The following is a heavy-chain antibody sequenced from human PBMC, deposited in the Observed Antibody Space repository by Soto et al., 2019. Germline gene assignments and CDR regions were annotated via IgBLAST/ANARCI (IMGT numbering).Heavy chain of an antibody. CDR1: GYTFTSYY. D-gene: IGHD2-8*01. CDR2: INPSGGST. J-gene: IGHJ6*02. Sequence: ASVKVSCKASGYTFTSYYMHWVLQAPGQGLEWMGIINPSGGSTSYAQKFQGRVTMTRDTSTSTVYMELSSLRSEDTAVYYCARENGSSYGMDVWGQGTTVTASS. V-gene: IGHV1-46*01. CDR3: ARENGSSYGMDV.